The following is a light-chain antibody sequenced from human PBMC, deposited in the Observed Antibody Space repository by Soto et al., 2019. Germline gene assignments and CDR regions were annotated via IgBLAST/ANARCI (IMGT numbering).Light chain of an antibody. V-gene: IGKV3-15*01. Sequence: DIVMTQSPATLSVSPGERATLSRRASQSVSSHLAWYQQKPGQAPRLLISGASTRATGIPARFSGSGSGTKFTFTFSSLQAEDFAVYYCQQYHIWWTFGQGTKVDIK. CDR1: QSVSSH. CDR3: QQYHIWWT. CDR2: GAS. J-gene: IGKJ1*01.